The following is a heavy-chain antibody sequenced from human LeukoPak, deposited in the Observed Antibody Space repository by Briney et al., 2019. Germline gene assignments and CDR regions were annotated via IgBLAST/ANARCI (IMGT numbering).Heavy chain of an antibody. J-gene: IGHJ5*02. Sequence: ASVKVSCKASGYTFTSYDINWVRQATGQGLEWMGWTNPNSGNTGYAQKFQGRVTMTRNTSISTAYMELSSLRSEDTAVYYCARGGGFLEWLFRFDPWGQGTLVTVSS. V-gene: IGHV1-8*01. CDR3: ARGGGFLEWLFRFDP. CDR1: GYTFTSYD. D-gene: IGHD3-3*01. CDR2: TNPNSGNT.